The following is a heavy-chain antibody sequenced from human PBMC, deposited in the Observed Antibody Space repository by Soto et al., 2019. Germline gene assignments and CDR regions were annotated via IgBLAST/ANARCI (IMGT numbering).Heavy chain of an antibody. V-gene: IGHV3-30*03. CDR3: ATGGYAGGYYGGGHFDY. D-gene: IGHD1-26*01. CDR1: GFTFSTYT. CDR2: ISYDGSNQ. J-gene: IGHJ4*02. Sequence: QVQLVESGGGVVQPGRSLRLSCAASGFTFSTYTMHWVRQAPGKGLEWVALISYDGSNQYYADSVRGRFTISRDNSKNTVFLQMSSLRSEDTATNYCATGGYAGGYYGGGHFDYWGQGTLVTVSS.